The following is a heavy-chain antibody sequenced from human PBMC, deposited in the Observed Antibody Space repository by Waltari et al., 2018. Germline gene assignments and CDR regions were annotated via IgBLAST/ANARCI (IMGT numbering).Heavy chain of an antibody. J-gene: IGHJ4*02. CDR3: ARDRRISLSQSTNYFDY. Sequence: QVQLVQSGAEVKKPGASVKVACKASGHDLHNYGNSWVRQARGQGLEWMAWISTYIGDSNYAHKIQGRVTLTTDTSTSTVYLELRSLRSDDTGVYYCARDRRISLSQSTNYFDYWGQGTLVTVAS. CDR1: GHDLHNYG. V-gene: IGHV1-18*01. CDR2: ISTYIGDS.